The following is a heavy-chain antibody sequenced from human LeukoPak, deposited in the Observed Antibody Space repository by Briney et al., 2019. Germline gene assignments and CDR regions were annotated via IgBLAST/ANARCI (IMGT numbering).Heavy chain of an antibody. CDR2: INPNSGDT. V-gene: IGHV1-2*02. Sequence: GASVKVSCKASGYTFIDYYMHWVRQAPGQGLEWMGWINPNSGDTNYAQKFQGRVTMTRDTSTSTVYMELSSLRSEDTAVYYCATVDMVRGVIITFRLDYWGQGTLVTVSS. J-gene: IGHJ4*02. CDR3: ATVDMVRGVIITFRLDY. D-gene: IGHD3-10*01. CDR1: GYTFIDYY.